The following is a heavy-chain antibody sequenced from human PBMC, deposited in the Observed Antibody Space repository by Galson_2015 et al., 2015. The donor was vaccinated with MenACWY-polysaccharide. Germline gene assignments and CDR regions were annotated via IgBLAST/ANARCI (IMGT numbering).Heavy chain of an antibody. J-gene: IGHJ4*02. CDR2: ISSSTYI. Sequence: SLRLSCAASGFTFSRYVMTWVRQAPGRGLEWVSSISSSTYIYYADSVKGRFTISRDNAKNSLYLQMNSLRVEDTAVYYCAREDGGGYYQLDYWGQGTLVTVSS. D-gene: IGHD3-22*01. CDR1: GFTFSRYV. CDR3: AREDGGGYYQLDY. V-gene: IGHV3-21*01.